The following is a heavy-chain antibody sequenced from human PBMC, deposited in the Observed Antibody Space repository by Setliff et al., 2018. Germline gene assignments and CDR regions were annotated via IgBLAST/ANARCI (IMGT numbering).Heavy chain of an antibody. CDR2: IYSSGDT. V-gene: IGHV3-66*01. CDR1: GFTVSVNY. J-gene: IGHJ6*02. D-gene: IGHD2-21*02. CDR3: ARNWVTAQHYYYGMDV. Sequence: GGSLRLSCAASGFTVSVNYMSWVRQAPGQGLEWVSVIYSSGDTYTADSVRGRFIISRDNSKNTLYLQMDSLRAEDTAVYYCARNWVTAQHYYYGMDVWGQGTTVTVSS.